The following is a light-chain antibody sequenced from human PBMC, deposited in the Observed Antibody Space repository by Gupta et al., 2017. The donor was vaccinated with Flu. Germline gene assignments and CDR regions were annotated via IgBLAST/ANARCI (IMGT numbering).Light chain of an antibody. CDR3: CSYAHYVR. CDR1: SNYVGSYNF. CDR2: EGT. J-gene: IGLJ2*01. V-gene: IGLV2-23*01. Sequence: QSALTQPASVSGSPGQSIAIPCTGTSNYVGSYNFVSWYQHHPGKAPKLIIYEGTKRPSGVSNRFSGSESGNTASLTISGLQAEDEADYYCCSYAHYVRIGGGTKVTVL.